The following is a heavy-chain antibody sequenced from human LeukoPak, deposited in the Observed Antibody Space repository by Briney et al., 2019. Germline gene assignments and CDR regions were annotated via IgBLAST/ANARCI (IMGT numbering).Heavy chain of an antibody. Sequence: GSLRLSCAASGFTFSNYSMNWVRQAPGKGLEWVSSISSSSTYIYYADSVKGRFTISRDKAKNSLYLQMNSLRAEDTAIYYCARGIPAVDYWGQGTLVTVSS. CDR3: ARGIPAVDY. V-gene: IGHV3-21*01. CDR2: ISSSSTYI. D-gene: IGHD6-25*01. CDR1: GFTFSNYS. J-gene: IGHJ4*02.